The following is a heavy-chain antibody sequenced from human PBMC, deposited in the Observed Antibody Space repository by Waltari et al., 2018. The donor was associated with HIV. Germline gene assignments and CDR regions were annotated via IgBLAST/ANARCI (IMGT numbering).Heavy chain of an antibody. V-gene: IGHV1-46*01. CDR1: GYTFTKYN. CDR3: VRGGYDEGGF. J-gene: IGHJ1*01. D-gene: IGHD5-12*01. CDR2: IYYRSGST. Sequence: QVQLVQSGAEVKKPGASVRVSCKASGYTFTKYNMHWGRQAPGQGLDWMAVIYYRSGSTEYAQKFQGRITVTRDTSANTVYMELSSLISDDTAVYYCVRGGYDEGGFWGQGTLVTVSS.